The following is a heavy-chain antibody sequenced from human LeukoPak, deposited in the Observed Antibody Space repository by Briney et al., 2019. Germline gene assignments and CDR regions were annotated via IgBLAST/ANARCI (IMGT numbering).Heavy chain of an antibody. J-gene: IGHJ4*02. CDR2: INPSGVTT. CDR3: ARDLGGRSGSLDY. D-gene: IGHD3-22*01. CDR1: GYTFTSYY. V-gene: IGHV1-46*01. Sequence: ASVKVSCKSSGYTFTSYYMHWVRQPPGQGLEWMGIINPSGVTTIYAQKFQGRVTVTRDTSTSTVYMELSSLRSEDTAVYYCARDLGGRSGSLDYWGQGTLVTVSS.